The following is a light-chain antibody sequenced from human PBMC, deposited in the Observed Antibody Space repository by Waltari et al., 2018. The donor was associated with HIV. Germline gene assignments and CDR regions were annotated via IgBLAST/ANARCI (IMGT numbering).Light chain of an antibody. Sequence: QSALTQPRSVSGSPGQSFTISCPGTSSDVGGYSYFSWYQQHPGKAPKLMIYDVRKRPSGVPDRFSGSKSGNTASLTISGLQAEDEADYYCCSYAGSYTWVFGGGTKLTVL. V-gene: IGLV2-11*01. CDR1: SSDVGGYSY. CDR2: DVR. J-gene: IGLJ3*02. CDR3: CSYAGSYTWV.